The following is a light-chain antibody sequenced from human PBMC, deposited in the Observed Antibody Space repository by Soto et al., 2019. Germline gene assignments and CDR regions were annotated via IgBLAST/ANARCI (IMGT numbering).Light chain of an antibody. CDR2: GTS. CDR1: QSVSRSY. CDR3: QPYGSSGT. V-gene: IGKV3-20*01. J-gene: IGKJ1*01. Sequence: GVTHSAGTRSVSAGERATLSCRASQSVSRSYFAWYQQKPGHAPRLLIYGTSSRATGIPDRFSDSGSGTDFTLTISRMEPDDFAVDASQPYGSSGTFCQGTKLDI.